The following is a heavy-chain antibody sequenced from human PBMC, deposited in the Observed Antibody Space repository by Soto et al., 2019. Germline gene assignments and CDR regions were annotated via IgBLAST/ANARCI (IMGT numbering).Heavy chain of an antibody. D-gene: IGHD4-17*01. V-gene: IGHV1-18*01. Sequence: ASVKVSCQASGYTFNNYGITCVRQAPGQGLEWMGWINPYNGNTKFAQKLQDRVTMTTATSTSTAYMELASLRSDDTAVYYCARGCIAVTTHLCYWGQGTLVTVSS. J-gene: IGHJ4*02. CDR2: INPYNGNT. CDR3: ARGCIAVTTHLCY. CDR1: GYTFNNYG.